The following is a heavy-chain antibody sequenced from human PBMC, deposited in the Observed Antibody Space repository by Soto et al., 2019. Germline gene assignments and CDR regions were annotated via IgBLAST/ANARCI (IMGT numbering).Heavy chain of an antibody. CDR3: ARVPDR. V-gene: IGHV3-73*01. Sequence: HPGGSLRLSCAASGFTFSGSAMHWVRQASGKGLEWVGRIRSKANSYATAYAASVKGRFTISRDDLKNTAYLQMNSLKTEDTAVYYCARVPDRWGQGTLVTVSS. J-gene: IGHJ5*02. CDR2: IRSKANSYAT. D-gene: IGHD2-2*01. CDR1: GFTFSGSA.